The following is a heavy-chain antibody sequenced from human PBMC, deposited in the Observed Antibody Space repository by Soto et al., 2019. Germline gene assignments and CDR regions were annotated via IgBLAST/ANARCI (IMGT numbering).Heavy chain of an antibody. CDR2: IYKSATT. Sequence: SETLSLTCSVSGDSISNLDYFWAWIRQPPGQALEYIGYIYKSATTYYNPSFESRVAISVDTSKSQFSLNVTSVTAADTAVYFCARGRYCLTGRCFPNWFDSWGQVALVTVSS. J-gene: IGHJ5*01. V-gene: IGHV4-30-4*01. D-gene: IGHD7-27*01. CDR1: GDSISNLDYF. CDR3: ARGRYCLTGRCFPNWFDS.